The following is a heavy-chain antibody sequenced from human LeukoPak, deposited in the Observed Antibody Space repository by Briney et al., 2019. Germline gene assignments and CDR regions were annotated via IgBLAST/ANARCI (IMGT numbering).Heavy chain of an antibody. Sequence: SETLSLTCNVSGGSISSSSYYWGWIRQPPGKGLEWIGSIYYSGSTYYNPSLKSRVTISVDTSKNQFSLKLSSVTAADTAVYYCARQRRRSMLSFDYWGQGTLVTVSS. D-gene: IGHD2-8*01. CDR1: GGSISSSSYY. CDR3: ARQRRRSMLSFDY. CDR2: IYYSGST. V-gene: IGHV4-39*01. J-gene: IGHJ4*02.